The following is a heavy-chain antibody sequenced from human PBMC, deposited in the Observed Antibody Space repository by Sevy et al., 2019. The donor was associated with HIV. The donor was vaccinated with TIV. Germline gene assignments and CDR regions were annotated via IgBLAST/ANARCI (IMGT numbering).Heavy chain of an antibody. V-gene: IGHV6-1*01. CDR2: TYYRSKWYN. CDR3: AREGVWWGAPRYFDF. CDR1: WDNVSSDRAA. D-gene: IGHD1-26*01. Sequence: KQSQTLSLTCVISWDNVSSDRAAWNWIRQSPARGLEWLGRTYYRSKWYNDYAVSLRSRIALNPDTSKNQFSLHLKSVTPEDTAVYYCAREGVWWGAPRYFDFWGRGILVTVSS. J-gene: IGHJ4*02.